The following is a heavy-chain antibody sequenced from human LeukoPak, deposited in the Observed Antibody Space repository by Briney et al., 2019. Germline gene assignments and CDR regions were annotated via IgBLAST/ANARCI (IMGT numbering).Heavy chain of an antibody. CDR3: RAATRYLDYYYDY. CDR1: RFTFNIFV. D-gene: IGHD3-22*01. V-gene: IGHV3-30*03. CDR2: ISFDGSNK. J-gene: IGHJ4*02. Sequence: PGRSLRLSCAASRFTFNIFVMHWVRQAPGKGLEWVAVISFDGSNKYCADSVRGRFTISRDNSRDTLYLQMSSLTIEDTAVYYCRAATRYLDYYYDYWGRGTLVTVSS.